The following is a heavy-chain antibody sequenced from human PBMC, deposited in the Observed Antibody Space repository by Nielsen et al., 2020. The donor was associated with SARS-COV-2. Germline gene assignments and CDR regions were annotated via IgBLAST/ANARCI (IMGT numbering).Heavy chain of an antibody. V-gene: IGHV4-39*01. Sequence: SETLSLTCTVSGGSISSSSYYWGWIRQPPGKGLEWIGSIYYSGSTYYNPSLKSRVTISVDTSKNQFSLKLSSVTAADTAVYYCARGARSGHYYFDYWGQGTLVTVSS. J-gene: IGHJ4*02. CDR2: IYYSGST. CDR3: ARGARSGHYYFDY. CDR1: GGSISSSSYY. D-gene: IGHD2-15*01.